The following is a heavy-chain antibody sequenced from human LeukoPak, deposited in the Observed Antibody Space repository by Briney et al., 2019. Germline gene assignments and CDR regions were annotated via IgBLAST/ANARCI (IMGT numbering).Heavy chain of an antibody. D-gene: IGHD3-9*01. Sequence: SETLSLTCTVSGGSISSYYWSWIRQPPGKGLEWIGYIYYSGSTNYNPSLKSRVTISVGTSKNQFSLKLSSVTAADTAVYYCARAQVGYFDWTQFDYWGQGTLVTVSS. V-gene: IGHV4-59*01. CDR1: GGSISSYY. CDR3: ARAQVGYFDWTQFDY. CDR2: IYYSGST. J-gene: IGHJ4*02.